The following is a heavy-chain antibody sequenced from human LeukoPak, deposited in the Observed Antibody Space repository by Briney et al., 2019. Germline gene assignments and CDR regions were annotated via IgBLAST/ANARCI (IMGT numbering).Heavy chain of an antibody. CDR1: GFTVSSNY. CDR3: ARPAYTAAYDL. J-gene: IGHJ3*01. CDR2: IYSGGST. D-gene: IGHD3-16*01. Sequence: PGGSLRLSCAASGFTVSSNYMSWVGQAPGKGLEWVSVIYSGGSTYYADSVKGRFTISRDNSKNTLYLQMNSLRAEDTALYYCARPAYTAAYDLWGRGTMVTVSS. V-gene: IGHV3-53*01.